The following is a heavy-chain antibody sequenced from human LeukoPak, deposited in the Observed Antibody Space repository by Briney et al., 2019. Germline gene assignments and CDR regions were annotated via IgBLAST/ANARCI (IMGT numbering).Heavy chain of an antibody. CDR1: GFTFSKYN. V-gene: IGHV3-21*01. Sequence: GGSLRLSCAAYGFTFSKYNMNLVRQAPGKGLEWVSSITGSSSYIYFADSVKGRFTISRDSAKNSLYLQMNSLRAEDTAVYYCAREHDYSNRHLDYWGQGTLVTVSS. CDR2: ITGSSSYI. CDR3: AREHDYSNRHLDY. D-gene: IGHD4-4*01. J-gene: IGHJ4*02.